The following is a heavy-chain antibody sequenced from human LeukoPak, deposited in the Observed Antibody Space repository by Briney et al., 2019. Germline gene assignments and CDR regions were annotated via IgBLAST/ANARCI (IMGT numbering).Heavy chain of an antibody. J-gene: IGHJ4*02. D-gene: IGHD3-16*01. V-gene: IGHV4-38-2*01. Sequence: KPSETLSLTCAVSGYSISSGYYWGWIRQPPGKGLEWIGSIYHSGSTYYNPSLKNRVTISVDTSKNQFSLKLSSVTAADTAVYYCARLRVSRGDNYFDCWGQGTLVTVSS. CDR1: GYSISSGYY. CDR2: IYHSGST. CDR3: ARLRVSRGDNYFDC.